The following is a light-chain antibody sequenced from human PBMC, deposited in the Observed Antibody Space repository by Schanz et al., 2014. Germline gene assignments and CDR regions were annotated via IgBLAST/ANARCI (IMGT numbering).Light chain of an antibody. CDR2: GAS. V-gene: IGKV3D-20*02. CDR1: QSVASNF. J-gene: IGKJ4*01. Sequence: EIVLTQSSGTLSLSPGERATLSCRASQSVASNFLAWYQQRPGQAPRLLIYGASSRATGVPDRFSGSGSGTEFTLTISSLQSEDFAVYYCQQRSNWPLTFGGGTKVEIK. CDR3: QQRSNWPLT.